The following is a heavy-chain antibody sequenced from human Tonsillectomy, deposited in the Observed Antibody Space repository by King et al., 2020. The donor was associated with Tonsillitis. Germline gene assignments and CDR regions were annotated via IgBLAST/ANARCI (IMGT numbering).Heavy chain of an antibody. V-gene: IGHV3-15*01. D-gene: IGHD3-3*01. CDR2: IKSKTDGGTT. J-gene: IGHJ6*01. CDR3: TTNGPEERVATAGIILPRAYYYGMAV. Sequence: VQLVESGGGRVKPGGSLRLSCAASGFTLTNAWMSWVRQAPGKGLEWVGRIKSKTDGGTTDYVAPVKDRFTISREDSKNTVYLQMKSLKSEDTAVYYCTTNGPEERVATAGIILPRAYYYGMAVWGAGTTVTVSS. CDR1: GFTLTNAW.